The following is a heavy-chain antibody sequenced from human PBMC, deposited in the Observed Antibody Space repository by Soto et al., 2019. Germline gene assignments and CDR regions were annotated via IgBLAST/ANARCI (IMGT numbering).Heavy chain of an antibody. D-gene: IGHD3-22*01. V-gene: IGHV1-69*13. CDR3: ASPTDNHYDSSVYQY. J-gene: IGHJ4*02. CDR2: IIPLFGTA. CDR1: GGTFSSYA. Sequence: SVKVSCKASGGTFSSYAISWVRQAPGQGLEWMGGIIPLFGTANYAQKFQGRVTITSDESTSTAYMEVSSLRSEDMAVYYCASPTDNHYDSSVYQYWGQGTLVTVSS.